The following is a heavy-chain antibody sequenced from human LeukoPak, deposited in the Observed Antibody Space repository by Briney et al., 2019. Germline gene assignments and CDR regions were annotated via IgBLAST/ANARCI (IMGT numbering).Heavy chain of an antibody. D-gene: IGHD2-2*02. V-gene: IGHV3-48*01. CDR1: GFTFSSYS. CDR2: ISSSSSTI. J-gene: IGHJ5*02. Sequence: PGGSLRLSCAASGFTFSSYSMNWVRQAPGKGLEWVSYISSSSSTIYYADSVKGRFTISRDNSKNTLYLQMNSLRAEDTAVYYCAKGPTKGYCSSTSCYIVDWFDPWGQGTLVTVSS. CDR3: AKGPTKGYCSSTSCYIVDWFDP.